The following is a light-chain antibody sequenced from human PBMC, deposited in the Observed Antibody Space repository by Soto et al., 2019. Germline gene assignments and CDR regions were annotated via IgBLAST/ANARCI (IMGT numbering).Light chain of an antibody. V-gene: IGLV1-44*01. CDR3: AAWDNSLNGYWV. CDR2: SNN. CDR1: SSNIGSNI. Sequence: QSVLTQPPSASGTPGQRVTISCSGSSSNIGSNIVNWYQHLPGTAPKLLIYSNNQRPSGVPDRFSGSTSGTSASLAISGLQSEEEADYYCAAWDNSLNGYWVFGGGTKLTVL. J-gene: IGLJ3*02.